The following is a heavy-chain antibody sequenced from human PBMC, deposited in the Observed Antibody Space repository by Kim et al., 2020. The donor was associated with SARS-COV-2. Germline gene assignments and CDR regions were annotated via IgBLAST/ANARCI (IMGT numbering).Heavy chain of an antibody. CDR3: AKDVGSSGYLGYYFAY. J-gene: IGHJ4*02. D-gene: IGHD3-22*01. V-gene: IGHV3-9*01. Sequence: SVKGRFTISRDNAKNSLYLQMNSLRAEDTALYYCAKDVGSSGYLGYYFAYWGQGTLVTVSS.